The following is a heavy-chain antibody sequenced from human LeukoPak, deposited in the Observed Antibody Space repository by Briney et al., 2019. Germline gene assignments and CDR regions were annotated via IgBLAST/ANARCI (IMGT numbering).Heavy chain of an antibody. J-gene: IGHJ6*02. CDR1: GGSFSGYY. CDR3: ARGWLWPGMDV. Sequence: NPSETLSLTCAVYGGSFSGYYWSWIRQPPGKGLEWIGEITHSGSTNYNPSLKSRVTISVDTSKNQFSLKLSSVTAADTAVYYCARGWLWPGMDVWGQGTTVTVSS. V-gene: IGHV4-34*01. CDR2: ITHSGST. D-gene: IGHD5-18*01.